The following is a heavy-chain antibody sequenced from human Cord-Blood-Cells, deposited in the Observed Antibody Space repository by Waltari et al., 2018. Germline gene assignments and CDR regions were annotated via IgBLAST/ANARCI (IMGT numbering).Heavy chain of an antibody. J-gene: IGHJ5*02. D-gene: IGHD3-3*01. V-gene: IGHV1-24*01. CDR1: GYTLTELS. CDR2: FYPEDGET. CDR3: ATVPTDFWSGYYSNWFDP. Sequence: QVQLVQSGAEVKKPGASVKVSCKVSGYTLTELSMHWVRQAPGKGLEWMGGFYPEDGETIYAQKFQGRVTMTEDTSTDTAYMELSSLRSEDTAVYYCATVPTDFWSGYYSNWFDPWGQGTLVTVSS.